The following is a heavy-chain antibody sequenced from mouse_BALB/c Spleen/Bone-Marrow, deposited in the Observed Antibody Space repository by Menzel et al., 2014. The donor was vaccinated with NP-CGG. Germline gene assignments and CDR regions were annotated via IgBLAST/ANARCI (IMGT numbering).Heavy chain of an antibody. Sequence: QVQLQQSGPGLVQPSQRLSIPCTVSGFSLTRNGVHWVRQSPGKGLEWLGVIWRGGSTDYNEAFMSRLSITKDNSKSQVFFKMNSLQGDDTAIYYCAKGGITTVWYFDVWGAGTTVTVSS. CDR3: AKGGITTVWYFDV. V-gene: IGHV2-5*01. J-gene: IGHJ1*01. CDR1: GFSLTRNG. CDR2: IWRGGST. D-gene: IGHD1-1*01.